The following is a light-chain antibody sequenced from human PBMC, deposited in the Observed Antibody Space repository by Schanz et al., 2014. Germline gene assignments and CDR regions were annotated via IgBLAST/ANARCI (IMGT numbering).Light chain of an antibody. CDR2: SYN. J-gene: IGLJ2*01. CDR3: QSYDSSLTGAV. Sequence: QSVLTQPPSASGTPGQTVTISCSGDISNIGSNTVNWYQQLPGTAPKLLIYSYNERPSGVPDRFSGSKSGTSASLAISGLQSEDEADYYCQSYDSSLTGAVFGGGTKLTVL. V-gene: IGLV1-44*01. CDR1: ISNIGSNT.